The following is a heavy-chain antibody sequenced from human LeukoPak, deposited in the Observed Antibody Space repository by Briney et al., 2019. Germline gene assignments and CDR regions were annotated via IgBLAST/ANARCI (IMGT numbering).Heavy chain of an antibody. CDR1: GFTFSSYG. D-gene: IGHD6-13*01. CDR2: IRYDGSNK. V-gene: IGHV3-30*02. J-gene: IGHJ3*02. CDR3: ASRSSSWYGAFDI. Sequence: GGSLRLSCAASGFTFSSYGMHWVRQAPGKGLEWVAFIRYDGSNKYYADSVKGRFTISRDNSKNTLYLQMNSLRAEDTAVYYCASRSSSWYGAFDIWGQGTMVTVSS.